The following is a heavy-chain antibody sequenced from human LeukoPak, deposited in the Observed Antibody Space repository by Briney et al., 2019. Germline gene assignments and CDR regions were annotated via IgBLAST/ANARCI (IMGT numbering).Heavy chain of an antibody. J-gene: IGHJ4*02. V-gene: IGHV1-69*06. CDR2: IIPIFGTA. Sequence: SVKVSCKASGGTFSSYAISWVRQAPGQGLEWMGGIIPIFGTANYAQKFQGRVTITADKSTSTAYMELSSLRSEDTAVYYCARGCSYGYLLDYWGQGTLVTVSS. CDR3: ARGCSYGYLLDY. CDR1: GGTFSSYA. D-gene: IGHD5-18*01.